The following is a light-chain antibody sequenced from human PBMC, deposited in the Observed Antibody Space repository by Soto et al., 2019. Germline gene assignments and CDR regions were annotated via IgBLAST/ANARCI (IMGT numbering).Light chain of an antibody. CDR3: QQYDNWPPLT. CDR1: QSVSTQ. CDR2: DAS. Sequence: EIVMTQSPATLSVSPGERATLSCRASQSVSTQLAWYQHKPGQAPRLLIYDASTSATGIPARFSGSGSGTEFTLTISSLQSGDFAVYYCQQYDNWPPLTFGGGTQVEIK. J-gene: IGKJ4*01. V-gene: IGKV3-15*01.